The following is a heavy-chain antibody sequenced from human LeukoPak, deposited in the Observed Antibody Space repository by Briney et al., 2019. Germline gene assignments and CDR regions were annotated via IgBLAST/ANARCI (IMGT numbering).Heavy chain of an antibody. CDR2: IVYSGTT. CDR3: AREDYYDSSGYDY. CDR1: GDSFSSYY. V-gene: IGHV4-59*01. Sequence: SETLSLTCTFSGDSFSSYYWTWIRQPPGMGLEWIGHIVYSGTTNYNPSLKSRVTISVDTSKNQFSLKLSSVTAADTAVYYCAREDYYDSSGYDYWGQGTLVTVSS. D-gene: IGHD3-22*01. J-gene: IGHJ4*02.